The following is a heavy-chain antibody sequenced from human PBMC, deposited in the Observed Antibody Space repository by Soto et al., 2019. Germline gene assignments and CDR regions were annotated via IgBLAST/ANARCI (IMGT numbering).Heavy chain of an antibody. D-gene: IGHD3-22*01. Sequence: SLRLSCAASGFTFSSYGMHWVRQAPGKGLEWVAVISYDGSNKYYADSVKGRFTISRDNSKNTLYLQMNSLRAEDTAVYYCAKGPDYYDSSGYYYLKYFDYWGQGTLVTVSS. CDR1: GFTFSSYG. J-gene: IGHJ4*02. V-gene: IGHV3-30*18. CDR3: AKGPDYYDSSGYYYLKYFDY. CDR2: ISYDGSNK.